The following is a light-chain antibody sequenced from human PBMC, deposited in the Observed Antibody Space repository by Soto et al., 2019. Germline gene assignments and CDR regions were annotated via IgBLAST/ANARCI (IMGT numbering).Light chain of an antibody. CDR2: LEGSGSY. J-gene: IGLJ3*02. Sequence: QPVLTQSSSASASLGSSVKLTCTLSSGHSSYIIAWHQQQPGKAARYLMKLEGSGSYNKGSGVPDRFPGSSSGADRYLTISNLQFEDEADYYCETWDSNTHVFGGGTKLTVL. CDR1: SGHSSYI. CDR3: ETWDSNTHV. V-gene: IGLV4-60*02.